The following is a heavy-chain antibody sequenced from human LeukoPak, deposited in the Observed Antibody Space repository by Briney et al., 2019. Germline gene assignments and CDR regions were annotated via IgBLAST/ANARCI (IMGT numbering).Heavy chain of an antibody. D-gene: IGHD6-6*01. CDR3: ARGSSPYY. CDR1: GFTFSSYW. CDR2: INSDGSST. J-gene: IGHJ4*02. Sequence: GGSLRLSCAASGFTFSSYWMHWVRQAPGKGLLWVSRINSDGSSTSYADSVKGRFTISRDNAQNTLYLQMHSLRAEDTAVYYCARGSSPYYWGQGTLVTVSS. V-gene: IGHV3-74*01.